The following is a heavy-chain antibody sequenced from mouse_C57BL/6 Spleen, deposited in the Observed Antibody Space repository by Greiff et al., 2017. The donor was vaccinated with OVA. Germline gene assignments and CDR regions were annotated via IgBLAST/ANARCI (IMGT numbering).Heavy chain of an antibody. CDR3: ARDYGSRSLDY. V-gene: IGHV1-59*01. CDR2: IDPSDSYT. CDR1: GYTFTSYW. D-gene: IGHD1-1*01. J-gene: IGHJ2*01. Sequence: QVQLQQPGAELVRPGTSVKLSCKASGYTFTSYWMHWVKQRPGQGLEWIGVIDPSDSYTNYNQKFKGKATLTVDTSSSTAYMQLSSLTSEDSAVYYCARDYGSRSLDYWGQGTTLTVSS.